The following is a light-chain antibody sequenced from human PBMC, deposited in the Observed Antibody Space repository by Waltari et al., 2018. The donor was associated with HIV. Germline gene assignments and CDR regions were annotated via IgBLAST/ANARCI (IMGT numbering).Light chain of an antibody. J-gene: IGKJ2*01. CDR1: QTLLHSNGYNY. CDR3: MQGLQTPPMYT. V-gene: IGKV2-28*01. CDR2: LGS. Sequence: DIVLTQSPLSLSVHRGDPASISCRSNQTLLHSNGYNYLDWYQQKPGQSPQLLIYLGSSRASGVSDRFSGSGSGTDFSLEISRVVSDDVGLYHCMQGLQTPPMYTFGQGTRLEI.